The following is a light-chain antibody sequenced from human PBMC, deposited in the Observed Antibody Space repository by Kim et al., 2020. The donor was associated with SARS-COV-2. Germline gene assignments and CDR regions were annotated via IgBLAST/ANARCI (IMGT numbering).Light chain of an antibody. CDR1: QGISSA. J-gene: IGKJ4*01. V-gene: IGKV1D-13*01. Sequence: AIQLTQSPSSLSASVGDRVTITCRASQGISSALAWYQQKSGKAPKLLIYDASSLESGVPSRFSGSGSGTDFTLTISSLQPEDFATYYCQQFNNYPLTVGGGTKVDIK. CDR3: QQFNNYPLT. CDR2: DAS.